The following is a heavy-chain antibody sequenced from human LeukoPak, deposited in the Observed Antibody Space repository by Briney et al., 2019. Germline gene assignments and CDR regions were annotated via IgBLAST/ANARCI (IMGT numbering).Heavy chain of an antibody. CDR3: AKTRRSGTEYGDFDH. Sequence: GGSLRLSCAASGFTFSSYWMHWVRQAPGKGLEWVSLIHRDGRTTYYADSVKGRFAISRDNSRRSIYLQINSLRAEDTALYHCAKTRRSGTEYGDFDHWGQGTLVTVSS. D-gene: IGHD1-26*01. V-gene: IGHV3-43*02. J-gene: IGHJ4*02. CDR1: GFTFSSYW. CDR2: IHRDGRTT.